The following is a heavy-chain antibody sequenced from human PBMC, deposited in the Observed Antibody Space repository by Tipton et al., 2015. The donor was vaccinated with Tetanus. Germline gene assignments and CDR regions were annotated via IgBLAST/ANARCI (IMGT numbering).Heavy chain of an antibody. V-gene: IGHV4-59*01. Sequence: LRLSCTVSGASISSYYWSWIRQPPGKGLEWIGYIYYSGSTNYNPSLKSRVTISVDTSKNQFSLNLSSVTAADTAVYYCARGGITAAGILDYWGQGTLVTVSS. CDR3: ARGGITAAGILDY. D-gene: IGHD6-13*01. CDR1: GASISSYY. CDR2: IYYSGST. J-gene: IGHJ4*02.